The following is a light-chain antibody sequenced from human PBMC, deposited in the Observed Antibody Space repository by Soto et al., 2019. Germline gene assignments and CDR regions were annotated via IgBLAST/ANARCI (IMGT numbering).Light chain of an antibody. J-gene: IGLJ1*01. CDR3: QSYDSSLSAYV. Sequence: QSTLKQPPSGSGAPGQRVTISCTGSRSNIGAGYYVHWYQQLPGAAPKLLIYGNSNRPSGVPDRFSGSMSGTSASLAITGLQAEDEADYYCQSYDSSLSAYVFATGTKVTVL. V-gene: IGLV1-40*01. CDR1: RSNIGAGYY. CDR2: GNS.